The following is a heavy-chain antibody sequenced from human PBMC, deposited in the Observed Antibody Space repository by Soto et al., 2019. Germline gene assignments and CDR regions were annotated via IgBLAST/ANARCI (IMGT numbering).Heavy chain of an antibody. J-gene: IGHJ6*03. Sequence: VQLVESGGGLVQPGGSLRLSCAASGFTFSTYWTSWVRQAPGKGLEWVANIKQDESEEYSVDSVKGRFTISRDNAKNSLYLQMNSLRAADPAVYYCARDRYYDLWGGYHYYYYYMDVWGKGTTVTVSS. CDR3: ARDRYYDLWGGYHYYYYYMDV. D-gene: IGHD3-3*01. CDR2: IKQDESEE. V-gene: IGHV3-7*01. CDR1: GFTFSTYW.